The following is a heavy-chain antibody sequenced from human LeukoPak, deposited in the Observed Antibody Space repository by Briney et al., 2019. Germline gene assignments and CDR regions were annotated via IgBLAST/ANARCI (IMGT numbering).Heavy chain of an antibody. J-gene: IGHJ5*02. Sequence: SETLSLTCTISGGSISSSCYYWGWIRQPPGKGLELIGIIYTSGSTNYNPSLKSRVTMSVDTSKNQFSLKLSSVTAADTAVYYCARGGGGFYYDSRGHNWFDPWGQGTLVTVSS. CDR2: IYTSGST. CDR1: GGSISSSCYY. D-gene: IGHD3-22*01. CDR3: ARGGGGFYYDSRGHNWFDP. V-gene: IGHV4-39*07.